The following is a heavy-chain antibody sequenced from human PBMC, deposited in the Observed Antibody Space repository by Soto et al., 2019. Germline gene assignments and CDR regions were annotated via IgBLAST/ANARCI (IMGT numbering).Heavy chain of an antibody. V-gene: IGHV1-69*01. CDR2: TIPVFQTA. CDR1: GGLFSSYP. CDR3: ARGRSGYTWFNEF. Sequence: QEQLVQSGAEVKKPGASVKVSCKASGGLFSSYPISWVRQVPGQGLEWMGGTIPVFQTAYYTQRLHGRVTITEEESTNTSYRELCSLRAEATAIYCWARGRSGYTWFNEFWGQGTLVTVSS. J-gene: IGHJ4*02. D-gene: IGHD3-22*01.